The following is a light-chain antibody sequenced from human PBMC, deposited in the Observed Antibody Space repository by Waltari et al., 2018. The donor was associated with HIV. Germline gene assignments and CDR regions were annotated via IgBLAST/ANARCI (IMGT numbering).Light chain of an antibody. CDR2: GAS. J-gene: IGKJ3*01. CDR3: QQYNSWPLT. V-gene: IGKV3-15*01. Sequence: ETVITQSPGALSVSPGERVTLSCRASQNVSTNLAWYQQKPGQPPRLLIYGASARATDGPARFSGSGSGTEFNLSIAALRSEDPAVYFCQQYNSWPLTFGPGSKVNIK. CDR1: QNVSTN.